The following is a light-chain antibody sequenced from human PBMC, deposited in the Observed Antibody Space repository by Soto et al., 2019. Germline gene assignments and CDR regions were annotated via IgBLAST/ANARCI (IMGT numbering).Light chain of an antibody. Sequence: SVLTHPPSVSGAPVQRVTISCTCSSSNIGAGYDVHWYQQLPGTAPKLLIYGNSNRPSGVPDQFSGSKSGTSASLAITGLQAEDEGNYYCQSYDTSLRAYVFGTGTKVTVL. CDR1: SSNIGAGYD. J-gene: IGLJ1*01. CDR2: GNS. CDR3: QSYDTSLRAYV. V-gene: IGLV1-40*01.